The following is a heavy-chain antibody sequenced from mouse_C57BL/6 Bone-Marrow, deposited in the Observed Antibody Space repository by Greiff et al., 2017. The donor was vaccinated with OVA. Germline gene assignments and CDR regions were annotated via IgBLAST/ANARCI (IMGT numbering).Heavy chain of an antibody. J-gene: IGHJ3*01. D-gene: IGHD2-4*01. CDR3: ARLDYDYDGGAWFAY. V-gene: IGHV3-8*01. CDR1: GYSITSDY. Sequence: EVKLVESGPGLAKPSQPLSLTCSVTGYSITSDYWNWIRKFPGNKLEYMGYISYSGSTYYNPSLKSRISITRDTSKNQYYLQLNSVTTEDTATYYCARLDYDYDGGAWFAYWGQGTLVTVSA. CDR2: ISYSGST.